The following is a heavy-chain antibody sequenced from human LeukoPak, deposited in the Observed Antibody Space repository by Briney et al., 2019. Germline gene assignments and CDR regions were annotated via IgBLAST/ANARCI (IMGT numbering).Heavy chain of an antibody. Sequence: ASVKVSCKASGYTFTSYYMHWVRQAPGQGLEWMVWINPNSGGTNYAQRFQGRVTMTRDTSMSTAYMELSRLRSDDSAVYYCARYFYDSSGSSSDAFDIWGQGTMVTVSS. CDR2: INPNSGGT. V-gene: IGHV1-2*02. CDR3: ARYFYDSSGSSSDAFDI. D-gene: IGHD3-22*01. J-gene: IGHJ3*02. CDR1: GYTFTSYY.